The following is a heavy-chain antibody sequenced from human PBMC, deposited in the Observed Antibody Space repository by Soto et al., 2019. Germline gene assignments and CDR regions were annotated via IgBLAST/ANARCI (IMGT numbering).Heavy chain of an antibody. V-gene: IGHV3-7*01. CDR1: GFTFSNYW. CDR3: ARDSHAHFDY. CDR2: IKQDGGEK. Sequence: PGGSPRLSCAASGFTFSNYWMSWVRQAPGRGLEWVASIKQDGGEKYYMDSVKGRFTISKDNAKNSLYLQLNSLRAGDAAVYYCARDSHAHFDYWGQGTLVTVSS. J-gene: IGHJ4*02.